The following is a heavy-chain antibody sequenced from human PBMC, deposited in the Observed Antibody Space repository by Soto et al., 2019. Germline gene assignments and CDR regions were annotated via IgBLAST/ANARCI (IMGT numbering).Heavy chain of an antibody. Sequence: GGSLRLSCAASGFTFTYHAMHGVRQTPGEGLEWVSGFGGNFVTTLYADSVKGRFTISRDNSKNTLHLQMNSLRAEDTAIYYCVKEGRVGVEGFDFWGQGTLVTVSS. CDR1: GFTFTYHA. CDR2: FGGNFVTT. CDR3: VKEGRVGVEGFDF. D-gene: IGHD1-26*01. V-gene: IGHV3-23*01. J-gene: IGHJ4*02.